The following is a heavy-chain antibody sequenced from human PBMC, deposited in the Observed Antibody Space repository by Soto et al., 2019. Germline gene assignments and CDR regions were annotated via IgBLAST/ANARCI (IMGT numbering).Heavy chain of an antibody. V-gene: IGHV1-69*02. Sequence: QVQLVQSGAEVKKPGSSVKFSCKASGGTFSSYTISWVRQAPGQGLEWMGRIIPILGIANYAQKFQRRVTITADKSTSTAYMELSSLRSEDTAVYYCARSGYSYSFDYWGQGTLVTVSS. CDR2: IIPILGIA. CDR1: GGTFSSYT. D-gene: IGHD5-18*01. CDR3: ARSGYSYSFDY. J-gene: IGHJ4*02.